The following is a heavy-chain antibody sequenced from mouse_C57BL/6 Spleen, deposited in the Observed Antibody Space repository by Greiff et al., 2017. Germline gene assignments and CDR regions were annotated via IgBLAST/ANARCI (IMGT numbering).Heavy chain of an antibody. CDR2: ISDGGSYT. CDR3: AREGGTTAPHFDY. V-gene: IGHV5-4*01. D-gene: IGHD1-2*01. CDR1: GFTFSSYA. J-gene: IGHJ2*01. Sequence: VESGGGLVKPGGSLKLSCAASGFTFSSYAMSWVRQTPEKRLEWVATISDGGSYTYYPDNVKGRFTISRDNAKNNLYLQMSHLKSEDTAMYYCAREGGTTAPHFDYWGQGTTLTVSS.